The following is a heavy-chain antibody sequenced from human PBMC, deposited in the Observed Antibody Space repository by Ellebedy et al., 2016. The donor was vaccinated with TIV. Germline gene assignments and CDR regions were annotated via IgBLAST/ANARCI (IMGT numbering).Heavy chain of an antibody. J-gene: IGHJ4*02. CDR3: ATKQWLVRMGFDY. V-gene: IGHV4-34*01. Sequence: MPSETLSLTCAVYGVSFSGHFWSWIRQPPGKGLEWIGEINHSGSTNYNPALKSRVTISVDTSKNQFSLKLSSVTAAETAVYYCATKQWLVRMGFDYWGQGTLVTVSS. CDR1: GVSFSGHF. D-gene: IGHD6-19*01. CDR2: INHSGST.